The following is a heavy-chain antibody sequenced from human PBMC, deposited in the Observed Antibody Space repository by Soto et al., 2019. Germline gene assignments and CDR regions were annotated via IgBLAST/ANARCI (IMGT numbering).Heavy chain of an antibody. Sequence: SRTLSLTCAISGDSVSSNSAAWKWIRQSPSRGLEWLGRTYYRSKWYNDYAVSVKSRITINPDTSKNQFSLQLNSVTPEDTALYYCASGDSISVAWFDYWGQGTLVTVSS. V-gene: IGHV6-1*01. CDR1: GDSVSSNSAA. CDR3: ASGDSISVAWFDY. CDR2: TYYRSKWYN. D-gene: IGHD6-19*01. J-gene: IGHJ4*02.